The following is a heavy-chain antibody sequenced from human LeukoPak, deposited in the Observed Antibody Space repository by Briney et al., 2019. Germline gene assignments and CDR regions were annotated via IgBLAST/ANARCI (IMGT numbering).Heavy chain of an antibody. Sequence: SETLSLTCTVSGGSISSGGYYWSWIRQHPGKGPEWIGNIHYSGGTYGNPSLKSRATMSVDTSKNQFSLRLTSVAAADTAVYYCARDQGGYGSFDNWGQGTLVTVSS. V-gene: IGHV4-31*03. J-gene: IGHJ4*02. CDR1: GGSISSGGYY. CDR3: ARDQGGYGSFDN. D-gene: IGHD5-12*01. CDR2: IHYSGGT.